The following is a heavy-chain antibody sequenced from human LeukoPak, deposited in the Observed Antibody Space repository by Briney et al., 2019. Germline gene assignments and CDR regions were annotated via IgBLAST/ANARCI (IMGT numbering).Heavy chain of an antibody. CDR1: GYSLTDYY. Sequence: ASVKISCKASGYSLTDYYMHWVRQAPGQGLEWMGWINPNGGTNFAQKFQGGVTMTRDTSIATAYMELSRLTSDDTAIYYCATIPLGGGQWHFDYWGQGTLLTVSS. J-gene: IGHJ4*02. CDR3: ATIPLGGGQWHFDY. CDR2: INPNGGT. D-gene: IGHD6-19*01. V-gene: IGHV1-2*02.